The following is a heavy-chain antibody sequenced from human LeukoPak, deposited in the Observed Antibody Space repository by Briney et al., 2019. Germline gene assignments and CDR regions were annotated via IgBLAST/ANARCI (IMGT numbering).Heavy chain of an antibody. CDR3: ARDRYSSPVRWFDP. V-gene: IGHV4-4*02. D-gene: IGHD6-13*01. J-gene: IGHJ5*02. CDR1: GFTFSSYW. Sequence: GSLRLSCAASGFTFSSYWMSWVRQPPGKGLEWIGEIYHSGSTNYNPSLKSRVTISVDKSKNQFSLKLSSVTAADTAVYYCARDRYSSPVRWFDPWGQGTLVTVSS. CDR2: IYHSGST.